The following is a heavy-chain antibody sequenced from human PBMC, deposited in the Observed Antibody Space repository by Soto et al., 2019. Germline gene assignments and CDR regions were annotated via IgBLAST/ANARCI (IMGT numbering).Heavy chain of an antibody. V-gene: IGHV4-30-4*01. CDR3: ARARDYGEPLFDY. CDR2: IYNSGNT. J-gene: IGHJ4*02. Sequence: QVQLQESGPGLLKPSQTLSLTCTVSGGSISSGDYYWSWIRQSPAKGLEWIAYIYNSGNTFYNPSLMGRDTISGDPSNNQFSLTLASVTAADTAIYYCARARDYGEPLFDYWGQGTLVTVSS. D-gene: IGHD4-17*01. CDR1: GGSISSGDYY.